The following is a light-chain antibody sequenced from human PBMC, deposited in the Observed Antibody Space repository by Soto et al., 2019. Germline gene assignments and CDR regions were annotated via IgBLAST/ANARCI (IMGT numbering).Light chain of an antibody. CDR1: QGISNY. Sequence: DIQMTQSPSSLSASVGDRVTITCRASQGISNYLAWYQQKPGKVPKLLIYAASILQSGVPTRFSGSGSGTDFTLTINSLQPEDVATYYCQKYNSDSPFTFGRGTKVDIK. CDR2: AAS. CDR3: QKYNSDSPFT. V-gene: IGKV1-27*01. J-gene: IGKJ3*01.